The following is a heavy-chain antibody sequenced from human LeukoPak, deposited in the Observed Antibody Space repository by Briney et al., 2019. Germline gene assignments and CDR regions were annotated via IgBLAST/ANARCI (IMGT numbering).Heavy chain of an antibody. Sequence: GGSLRLSCTVAGFTLTDHYMSWFRQSPGRGLEWISWITSSGTTRDYADSVKGRFTISRDNTKNSVYLQMTSLRPDDTAVYYCARDPDYGDPYWGQGTLVTVSS. CDR1: GFTLTDHY. CDR3: ARDPDYGDPY. D-gene: IGHD4-17*01. V-gene: IGHV3-11*01. J-gene: IGHJ4*02. CDR2: ITSSGTTR.